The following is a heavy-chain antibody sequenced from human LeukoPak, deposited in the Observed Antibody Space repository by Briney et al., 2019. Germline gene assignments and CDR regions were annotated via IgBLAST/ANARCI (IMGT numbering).Heavy chain of an antibody. Sequence: GGSLRLSCAASGFTFSSYWMHWVRQAPGKGLEWVSYISSSSSYTNYADSVKGRFTISRDNAKNSLYLQMNSLRAKDTAVYYCARDPYYYGSGSPRVWFDPWGQGTLVTVSS. CDR3: ARDPYYYGSGSPRVWFDP. D-gene: IGHD3-10*01. CDR1: GFTFSSYW. J-gene: IGHJ5*02. V-gene: IGHV3-21*05. CDR2: ISSSSSYT.